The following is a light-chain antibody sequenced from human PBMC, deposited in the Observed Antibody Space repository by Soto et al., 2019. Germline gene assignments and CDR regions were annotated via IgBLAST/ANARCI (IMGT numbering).Light chain of an antibody. Sequence: QSALTQPPSASGSPGQSVTISCTGTSSDVGGYTYVSWYQQHPGKAPTLMIYDVSKRPSGVPDRFSGSKSGNTASLTVSGLQAEDEADYYCSSYAGSNNLVFGGGTKLTVL. CDR3: SSYAGSNNLV. CDR1: SSDVGGYTY. V-gene: IGLV2-8*01. J-gene: IGLJ2*01. CDR2: DVS.